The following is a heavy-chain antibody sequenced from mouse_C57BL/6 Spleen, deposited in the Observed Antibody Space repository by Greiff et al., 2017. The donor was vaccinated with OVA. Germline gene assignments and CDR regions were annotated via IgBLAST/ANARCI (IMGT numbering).Heavy chain of an antibody. CDR3: AFGNYGYFDY. D-gene: IGHD2-1*01. CDR2: IDPSDSYT. J-gene: IGHJ2*01. CDR1: GYTFTSYW. V-gene: IGHV1-69*01. Sequence: QVQLQQSGAELVMPGASVKLSCKASGYTFTSYWMHWVKQRPGQGLEWIGEIDPSDSYTNYNQKFKGKSTLTVDKSSRTAYMQLSSLTSEDSAVYYCAFGNYGYFDYWGQGTTLTVSS.